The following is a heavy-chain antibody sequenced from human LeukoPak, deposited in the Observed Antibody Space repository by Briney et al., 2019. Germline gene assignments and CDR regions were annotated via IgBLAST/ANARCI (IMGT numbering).Heavy chain of an antibody. Sequence: GGSLRLSCAASGFTFNSYGMNWVRQAPGKGLEWVSCISSSGRNKFYADSVTGRFTISRDNAKNSLYLQMNSLRAEGTAVYYCARDASRGLVSDYWGQGTLVTVSS. CDR1: GFTFNSYG. CDR3: ARDASRGLVSDY. J-gene: IGHJ4*02. D-gene: IGHD3-10*01. V-gene: IGHV3-21*01. CDR2: ISSSGRNK.